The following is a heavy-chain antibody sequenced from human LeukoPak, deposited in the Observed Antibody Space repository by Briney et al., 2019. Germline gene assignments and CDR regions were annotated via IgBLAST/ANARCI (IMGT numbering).Heavy chain of an antibody. CDR2: INHSGST. CDR3: ARHRDSAIYY. J-gene: IGHJ4*02. V-gene: IGHV4-39*01. Sequence: SETLSLTCTVSGGSISSSSYYWGWIRQPPGKGLEWIGEINHSGSTNYNPSLKSRVTISVDTSKNQFSLKLSSVTAADTAVYYCARHRDSAIYYWGQGTLVTVSS. D-gene: IGHD2-21*02. CDR1: GGSISSSSYY.